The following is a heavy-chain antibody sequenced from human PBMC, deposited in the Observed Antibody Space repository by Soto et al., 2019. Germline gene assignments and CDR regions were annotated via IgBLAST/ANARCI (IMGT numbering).Heavy chain of an antibody. D-gene: IGHD2-2*01. CDR1: GYTFTGYY. V-gene: IGHV1-2*02. CDR2: INPNSGGT. CDR3: AIPTTYCSSTSGYYDAFDI. Sequence: ASVKVSCKASGYTFTGYYMHWVRQAPGRGLEWMGWINPNSGGTNYAQKFQGRVTMTRDTSISTAYMELSRLRSDDTAVYYCAIPTTYCSSTSGYYDAFDIWGQGTMVTVSS. J-gene: IGHJ3*02.